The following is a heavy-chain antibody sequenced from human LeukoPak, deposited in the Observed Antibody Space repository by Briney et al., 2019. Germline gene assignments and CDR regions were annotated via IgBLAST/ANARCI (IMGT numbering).Heavy chain of an antibody. D-gene: IGHD3-22*01. CDR1: GGTFSSYA. J-gene: IGHJ4*02. CDR2: IIPILGIA. Sequence: SVKVSCKASGGTFSSYAISWVRQAPGQGLEWMGRIIPILGIANYAQKFQGRVTMTTDTSTSTAYVELRSLRSDDTAVYYCARDGRYDGYDYWGQGTLVTVSS. CDR3: ARDGRYDGYDY. V-gene: IGHV1-69*04.